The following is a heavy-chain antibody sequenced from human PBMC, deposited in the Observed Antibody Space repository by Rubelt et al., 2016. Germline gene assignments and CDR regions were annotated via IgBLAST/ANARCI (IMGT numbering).Heavy chain of an antibody. J-gene: IGHJ6*02. D-gene: IGHD2-15*01. V-gene: IGHV4-59*08. CDR3: ARSPFVGGMDV. CDR2: IYYSGST. Sequence: QVQLQESGPGLVKPSETLSLTCTVSGGSISSYYWSWIRQPPGKGLEWIGYIYYSGSTNYNPSRKSRVTIAVDTSKNQFSLKLSAVTAADTAVYYCARSPFVGGMDVWGQGTTVTVSS. CDR1: GGSISSYY.